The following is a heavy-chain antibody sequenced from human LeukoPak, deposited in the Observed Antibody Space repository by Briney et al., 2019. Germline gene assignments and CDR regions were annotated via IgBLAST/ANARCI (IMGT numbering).Heavy chain of an antibody. Sequence: GGSLRLSCAASGFTFNNYAMTWVRQTPGKGPEWVSLISWKGDTTAYAESVRGRFTISRDNAKNSLYLHMDSLRPEDTAFYHCARHRCSSTTCSFDSWGQGSLVTVSS. CDR2: ISWKGDTT. J-gene: IGHJ4*02. V-gene: IGHV3-20*01. CDR1: GFTFNNYA. CDR3: ARHRCSSTTCSFDS. D-gene: IGHD2-2*01.